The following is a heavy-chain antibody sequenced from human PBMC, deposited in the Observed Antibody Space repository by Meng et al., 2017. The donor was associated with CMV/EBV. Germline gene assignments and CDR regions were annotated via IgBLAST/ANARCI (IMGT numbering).Heavy chain of an antibody. V-gene: IGHV4-39*07. Sequence: SETLSLTCNVSGASISSMIYYWGWIRQSPGKGLEWIGSIYYSGTTYHSPSFKSRVTLSIDTAKNQFSMSLRSVSVADTAVYYCAGSSGYKAFLDYWGLGMQVTVSS. CDR2: IYYSGTT. J-gene: IGHJ4*02. CDR3: AGSSGYKAFLDY. D-gene: IGHD5-12*01. CDR1: GASISSMIYY.